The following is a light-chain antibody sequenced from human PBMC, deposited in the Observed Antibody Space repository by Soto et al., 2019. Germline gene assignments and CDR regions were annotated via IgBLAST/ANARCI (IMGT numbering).Light chain of an antibody. CDR3: QQHFNGPIT. V-gene: IGKV3-11*01. Sequence: EIALTQSPGTVSLYPGERATLSCRASQSISSFLAWYQQKPGQAPRLLIYGASNRATGIPARFSGSGSGTDFTLTISSLEPEDFAVYYCQQHFNGPITFGQGTRLEI. J-gene: IGKJ5*01. CDR1: QSISSF. CDR2: GAS.